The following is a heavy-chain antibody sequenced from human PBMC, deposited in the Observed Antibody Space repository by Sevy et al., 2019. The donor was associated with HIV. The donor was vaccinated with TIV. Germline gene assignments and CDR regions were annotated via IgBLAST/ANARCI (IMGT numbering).Heavy chain of an antibody. CDR1: GFTFSSYG. D-gene: IGHD3-22*01. CDR3: ASLPNNYYDISGYSGDDAFDI. V-gene: IGHV3-33*01. Sequence: GGSLRLSCVASGFTFSSYGMHWVHQAPGKGLEWVAVIWNDRTNKNYADSVKGRFTISRDNSKNTLYLQMNSLRAEDTAVYYCASLPNNYYDISGYSGDDAFDIWGQGTMVTVSS. CDR2: IWNDRTNK. J-gene: IGHJ3*02.